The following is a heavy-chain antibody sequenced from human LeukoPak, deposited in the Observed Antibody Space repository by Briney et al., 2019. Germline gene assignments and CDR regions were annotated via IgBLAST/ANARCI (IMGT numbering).Heavy chain of an antibody. CDR1: GFTFSSYE. CDR2: ISSSGSTI. J-gene: IGHJ4*02. V-gene: IGHV3-48*03. Sequence: PGGSLRLSCAASGFTFSSYEMNWVRQAPGKGLEWVSYISSSGSTIYYADSVKGRFTISRDNAKNSLYLQMNSLRAEDTAVYYCAKDLYDSSGYRYFDYWGQGTLVTVSS. CDR3: AKDLYDSSGYRYFDY. D-gene: IGHD3-22*01.